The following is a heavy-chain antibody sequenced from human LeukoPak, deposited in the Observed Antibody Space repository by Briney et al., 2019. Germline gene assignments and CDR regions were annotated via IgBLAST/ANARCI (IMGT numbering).Heavy chain of an antibody. D-gene: IGHD1-7*01. Sequence: GASVKASCKXSGYTLTELSMHWVRQAPGKGLEWMGGFDPEDGETIYAQKFQGRVTMTEDTSTDTAYMELSSLRSEDTAVYYCATDRPIHNWNYKTEYYFDYWGQGTLVTVSS. CDR3: ATDRPIHNWNYKTEYYFDY. CDR2: FDPEDGET. J-gene: IGHJ4*02. CDR1: GYTLTELS. V-gene: IGHV1-24*01.